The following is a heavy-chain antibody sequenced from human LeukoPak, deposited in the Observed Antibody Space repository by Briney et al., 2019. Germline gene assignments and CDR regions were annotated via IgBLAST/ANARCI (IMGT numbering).Heavy chain of an antibody. CDR1: GFTFRNYG. V-gene: IGHV3-23*01. J-gene: IGHJ4*02. CDR3: AKDFYYDSSGYPYFDY. CDR2: ISGSGINT. Sequence: GGSLRLSCAASGFTFRNYGMSWVRQAPGKGLEWVSAISGSGINTYYADSVKGRFTISRDNSKNTLYLQMNSLRAEDTAVYYCAKDFYYDSSGYPYFDYWGQGTLVTVSS. D-gene: IGHD3-22*01.